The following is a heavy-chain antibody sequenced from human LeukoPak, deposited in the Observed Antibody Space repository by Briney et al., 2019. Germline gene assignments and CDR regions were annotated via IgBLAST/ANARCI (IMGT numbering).Heavy chain of an antibody. CDR1: GFTFSSYS. V-gene: IGHV3-48*02. CDR2: ISSSSSTI. CDR3: AKESGALGAPLYDY. J-gene: IGHJ4*02. D-gene: IGHD4/OR15-4a*01. Sequence: GGSLRLSCAASGFTFSSYSMNWVRQAPGKGLEWVSYISSSSSTIYYADSVKGRFTISRDSAKNSLYLQMNSLRDEDTAVYYCAKESGALGAPLYDYWGQGILVTGSS.